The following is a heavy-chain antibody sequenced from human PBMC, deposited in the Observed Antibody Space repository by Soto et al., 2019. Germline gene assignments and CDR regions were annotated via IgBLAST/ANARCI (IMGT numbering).Heavy chain of an antibody. Sequence: QVQLQESGPGLVKPSETLSLTCTVSGGSVSSGSYYWSWIRQPPGKGLEWIGYIYYSGSTNYNPSLKSRVTISVDTSKNPFSLKLISVTAADTAVYYCARGAYSSSGYGYYGMDVWGQGTTVTVSS. D-gene: IGHD6-13*01. CDR3: ARGAYSSSGYGYYGMDV. CDR2: IYYSGST. CDR1: GGSVSSGSYY. J-gene: IGHJ6*02. V-gene: IGHV4-61*01.